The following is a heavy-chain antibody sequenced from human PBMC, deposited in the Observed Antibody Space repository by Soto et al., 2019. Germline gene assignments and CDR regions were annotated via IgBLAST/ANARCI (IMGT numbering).Heavy chain of an antibody. Sequence: EVQLLESGGSLVHPGGSLRLSCAASGFSFSYFAMSWVRQAPGKGLERVAAISGSGGNTYYADSVKGRFTISRDNSKNTLFLQMNSLRDEDTAVYYCAKARGGSGWSTLDHWGQGTLVTVSS. CDR2: ISGSGGNT. CDR1: GFSFSYFA. J-gene: IGHJ4*02. D-gene: IGHD6-19*01. V-gene: IGHV3-23*01. CDR3: AKARGGSGWSTLDH.